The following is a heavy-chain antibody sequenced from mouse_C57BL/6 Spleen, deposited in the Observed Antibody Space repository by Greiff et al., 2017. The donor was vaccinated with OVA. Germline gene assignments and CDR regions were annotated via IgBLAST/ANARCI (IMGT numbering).Heavy chain of an antibody. V-gene: IGHV1-18*01. Sequence: EVQLQQSGPELVKPGASVKIPCKASGYTFTDYNMDWVKQSHGKSLEWIGDINPNNGGTIYNQKFKGKATLTVDKSSSTAYMELRSLTSEDTAVYAFARGGLRRGAWFAYWGQGTLVTVSA. CDR3: ARGGLRRGAWFAY. J-gene: IGHJ3*01. CDR1: GYTFTDYN. D-gene: IGHD2-4*01. CDR2: INPNNGGT.